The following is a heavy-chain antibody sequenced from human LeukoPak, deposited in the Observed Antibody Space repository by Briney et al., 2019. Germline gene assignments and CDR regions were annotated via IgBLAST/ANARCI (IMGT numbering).Heavy chain of an antibody. Sequence: PSETLSLTCIVSGDSINNYYWSWIRQSPGEGLEWIANIHHSGTTNYNPSLGSRVTISIDTSKNQFSLKLSSVTAADTAVYYCARSYGDYVGEGMDVWGQGTTVTVSS. CDR1: GDSINNYY. CDR2: IHHSGTT. V-gene: IGHV4-59*01. D-gene: IGHD4-17*01. J-gene: IGHJ6*02. CDR3: ARSYGDYVGEGMDV.